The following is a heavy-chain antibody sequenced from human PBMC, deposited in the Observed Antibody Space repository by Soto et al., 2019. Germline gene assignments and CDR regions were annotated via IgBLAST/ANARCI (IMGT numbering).Heavy chain of an antibody. Sequence: PGGSLRLSCAASGFALSSNGMTWVRQAPGRGLEWVSTLGGSGITYYADSVRGRFTISRDTSENTLYLQMDSLRVDDTAIYYCAKRVSSMPDRQGNYFDSWGQGTLVTVSS. J-gene: IGHJ4*02. CDR1: GFALSSNG. D-gene: IGHD6-6*01. V-gene: IGHV3-23*01. CDR2: LGGSGIT. CDR3: AKRVSSMPDRQGNYFDS.